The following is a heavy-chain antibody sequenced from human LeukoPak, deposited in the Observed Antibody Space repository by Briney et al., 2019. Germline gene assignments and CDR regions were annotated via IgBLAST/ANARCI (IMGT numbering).Heavy chain of an antibody. CDR2: VSYDGSDK. CDR3: ARDYDILTGYYTGVGRYFDY. D-gene: IGHD3-9*01. J-gene: IGHJ4*02. Sequence: GGSLRLSCAASGFTFSSYAMHWVRQAPGKGLEWVAVVSYDGSDKYYADSVKGRFTISRDNSKNTLYLQMNSLRAEDTAVYYCARDYDILTGYYTGVGRYFDYWGQGTLVTVSS. CDR1: GFTFSSYA. V-gene: IGHV3-30*04.